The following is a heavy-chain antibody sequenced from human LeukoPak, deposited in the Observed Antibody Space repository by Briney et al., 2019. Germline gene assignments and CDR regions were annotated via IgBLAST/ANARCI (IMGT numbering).Heavy chain of an antibody. D-gene: IGHD3-3*01. CDR3: ARWSEWLLPPERYFDY. CDR1: GGSISSGSYY. V-gene: IGHV4-61*02. Sequence: SETLSLTCTVSGGSISSGSYYWSWIRQPAGKGLEWIGRIYTSGPTNYTPSLKSRPTISVDTSKNQFSLKLSSVTAADTAVYYCARWSEWLLPPERYFDYWGQGTLVTVSS. CDR2: IYTSGPT. J-gene: IGHJ4*02.